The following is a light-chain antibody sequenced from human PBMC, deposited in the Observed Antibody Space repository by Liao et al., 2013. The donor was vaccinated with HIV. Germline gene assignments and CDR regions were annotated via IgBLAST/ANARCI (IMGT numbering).Light chain of an antibody. CDR2: QDS. CDR1: KLGDKY. V-gene: IGLV3-1*01. CDR3: QAWDGSTARV. J-gene: IGLJ3*02. Sequence: SYELTQPPSVSVSPGQTASITCSGDKLGDKYACWYQQKPGQSPVLVIYQDSKRPSGIPERFSGSNSGNTATLTLSGTQAMDEADYYCQAWDGSTARVFGGGTKLTVL.